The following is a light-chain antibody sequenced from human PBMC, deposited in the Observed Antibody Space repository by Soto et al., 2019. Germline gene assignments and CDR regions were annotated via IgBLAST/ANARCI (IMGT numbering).Light chain of an antibody. CDR1: QYINTR. CDR3: QQYGSSGT. J-gene: IGKJ1*01. V-gene: IGKV3-20*01. Sequence: EVLLTQSPATLSSFPGDRVTLSCRASQYINTRLAWYQHRPGQAPRLLIYGASNRATGIPDRFSGSGSGTDFTLTISRLEPEDFAVDYCQQYGSSGTFGQGTKVDI. CDR2: GAS.